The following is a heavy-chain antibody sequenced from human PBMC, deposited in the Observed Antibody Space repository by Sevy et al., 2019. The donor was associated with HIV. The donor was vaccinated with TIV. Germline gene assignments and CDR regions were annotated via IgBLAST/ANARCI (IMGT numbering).Heavy chain of an antibody. D-gene: IGHD1-26*01. CDR2: IHYSGTT. CDR3: ARDSGNYPYYFDY. J-gene: IGHJ4*01. V-gene: IGHV4-61*01. CDR1: GGSISGGNYF. Sequence: SETLSLTWPVSGGSISGGNYFWSWIRQSPGKGLEWIGYIHYSGTTNYNPSLKSRVTISVDTSKNQFSLKLRSVTAADTAVYYCARDSGNYPYYFDYWGQGTLVTVSS.